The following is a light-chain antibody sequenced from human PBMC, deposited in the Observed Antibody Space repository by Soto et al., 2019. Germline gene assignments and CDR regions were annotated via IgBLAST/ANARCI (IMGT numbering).Light chain of an antibody. CDR1: SSNIGSTT. J-gene: IGLJ3*02. CDR3: AAWDDSLNGVV. V-gene: IGLV1-44*01. CDR2: NNN. Sequence: QPVLTQPPSASGTPGQRVTIACSGSSSNIGSTTEKWYQQLPGTAPKLLIYNNNQRPSGVPDRFSGSKSGTSASLAISGLQSEDEADYYCAAWDDSLNGVVFGGGTKLTVL.